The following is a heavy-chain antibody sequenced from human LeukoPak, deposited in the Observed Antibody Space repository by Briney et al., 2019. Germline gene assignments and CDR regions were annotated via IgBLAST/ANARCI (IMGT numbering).Heavy chain of an antibody. CDR1: GHSIDTYY. J-gene: IGHJ4*02. Sequence: PSETLSLTCTVSGHSIDTYYWNWIRQPAGKGLEWIGRIYTGGSTDYNPSLNSRVTMSLDTSQNHFSLKLNSVTAADTAVYYCASHPLHASGTYYNAHFDYWGQGTLVTVSS. V-gene: IGHV4-4*07. CDR2: IYTGGST. D-gene: IGHD3-10*01. CDR3: ASHPLHASGTYYNAHFDY.